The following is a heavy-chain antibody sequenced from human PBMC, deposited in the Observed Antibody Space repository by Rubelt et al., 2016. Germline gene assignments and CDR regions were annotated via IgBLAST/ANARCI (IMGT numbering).Heavy chain of an antibody. CDR3: ARVSSGYYYFDY. J-gene: IGHJ4*02. D-gene: IGHD3-22*01. CDR2: ISAYNGNT. V-gene: IGHV1-18*01. CDR1: GYTFTSYG. Sequence: QVQLVQSGAEVKKPGASVKVSCKASGYTFTSYGISWVRQAPGQGLEWMGWISAYNGNTNYAQKLQGRVTMTTETATSTAYMELRSRRSDDTAVYYCARVSSGYYYFDYWGQGTLVTVSS.